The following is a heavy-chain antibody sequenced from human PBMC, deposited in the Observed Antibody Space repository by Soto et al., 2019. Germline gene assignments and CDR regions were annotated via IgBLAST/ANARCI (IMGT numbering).Heavy chain of an antibody. V-gene: IGHV1-69*13. J-gene: IGHJ4*02. CDR1: GGTFSSYA. CDR2: IIPIFGTA. CDR3: ARGPYYYDSSGYYYFDY. Sequence: ASVKVSFKASGGTFSSYAISWVRQAPGQGLEWMGGIIPIFGTANYAQKFQGRVTITADESTSTAYMELSSLRSEDTAVYYCARGPYYYDSSGYYYFDYWGQGTLVTVSS. D-gene: IGHD3-22*01.